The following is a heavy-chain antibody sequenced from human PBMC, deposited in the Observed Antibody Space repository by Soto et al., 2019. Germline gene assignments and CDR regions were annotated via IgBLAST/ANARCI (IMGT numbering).Heavy chain of an antibody. D-gene: IGHD3-10*01. V-gene: IGHV4-4*07. CDR1: GGSINSYW. CDR3: TRDIGSYAYGEGY. J-gene: IGHJ4*02. Sequence: SETLSLTCSVSGGSINSYWWSWIRQPAGKGLEWIGRVYSSGTTDYNPSLNSRATLSVETSKNQFSLKLSSVTAADTAVYYCTRDIGSYAYGEGYWGQGIQVTVSS. CDR2: VYSSGTT.